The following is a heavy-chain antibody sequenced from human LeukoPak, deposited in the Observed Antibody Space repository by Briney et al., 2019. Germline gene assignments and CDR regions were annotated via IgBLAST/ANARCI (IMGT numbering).Heavy chain of an antibody. Sequence: SETLSLTYAVYGGSFSGYYWSWIRQPPGKGLEWIGEINHSGSTNYNPPLKSRVTISVDTSKNQFSLKLGSVTAADTAVYYCARGSRPLFWSGYQPSPLDYWGQGTLVTVSS. D-gene: IGHD3-3*01. CDR3: ARGSRPLFWSGYQPSPLDY. J-gene: IGHJ4*02. CDR1: GGSFSGYY. CDR2: INHSGST. V-gene: IGHV4-34*01.